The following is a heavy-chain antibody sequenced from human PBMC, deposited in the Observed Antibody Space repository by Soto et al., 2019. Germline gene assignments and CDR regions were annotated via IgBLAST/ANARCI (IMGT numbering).Heavy chain of an antibody. CDR3: ARFEWNPRVNYGMDV. J-gene: IGHJ6*02. CDR2: IYYSGST. CDR1: GGSISSSSYY. Sequence: PSETLSLTCTVSGGSISSSSYYWGWIRQPPGKGLEWIGSIYYSGSTYYNPSLKSRVTISVDTSKNQFSLKLSSVTAADTAVYYCARFEWNPRVNYGMDVWGQGTTVTVSS. V-gene: IGHV4-39*01. D-gene: IGHD3-9*01.